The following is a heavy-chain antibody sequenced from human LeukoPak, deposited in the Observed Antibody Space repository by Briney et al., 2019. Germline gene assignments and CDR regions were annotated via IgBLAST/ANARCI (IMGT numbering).Heavy chain of an antibody. CDR3: ARKKVGATHPFDY. V-gene: IGHV1-2*02. Sequence: ASVKVSCKASGYTFSDYSMHWVRQAPGQGLEWMGWINFKSGETKSAQKFQGRVTMTRDTSISTAYMELNRLTSDDTAVYYCARKKVGATHPFDYWGQGTLVTVSS. CDR2: INFKSGET. CDR1: GYTFSDYS. D-gene: IGHD1-26*01. J-gene: IGHJ4*02.